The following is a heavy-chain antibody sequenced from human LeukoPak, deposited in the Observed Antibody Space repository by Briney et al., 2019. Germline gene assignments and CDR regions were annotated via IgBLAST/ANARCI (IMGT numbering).Heavy chain of an antibody. J-gene: IGHJ4*02. CDR3: ARHNHGYDWDY. CDR1: GFIFSSYT. V-gene: IGHV3-21*01. D-gene: IGHD5-12*01. Sequence: GGSLRLSCAASGFIFSSYTMNWVRQAPGKGLEWVSSIVKGRFTVSRDNSKNTLYLQMNSLRAEDTAVYYCARHNHGYDWDYWGQGTLVTVSS. CDR2: I.